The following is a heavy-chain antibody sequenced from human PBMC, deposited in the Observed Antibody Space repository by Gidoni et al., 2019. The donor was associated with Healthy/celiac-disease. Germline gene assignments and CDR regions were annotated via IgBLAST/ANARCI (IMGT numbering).Heavy chain of an antibody. CDR3: AKVRGDSSGYYPFDAFDI. CDR1: GFTFSRYA. CDR2: ISGGGGST. J-gene: IGHJ3*02. V-gene: IGHV3-23*01. D-gene: IGHD3-22*01. Sequence: EVQLLESGGGLVQPGGSMGLPCAASGFTFSRYAMRWVRQAPGKGLEWVSAISGGGGSTYYADSVKGRFTISRDNSKNTLYLQMNSLRAEDTAVYYCAKVRGDSSGYYPFDAFDIWGQGTMVTVSS.